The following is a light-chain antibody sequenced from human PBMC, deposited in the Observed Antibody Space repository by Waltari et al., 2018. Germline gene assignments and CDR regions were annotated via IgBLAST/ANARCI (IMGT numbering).Light chain of an antibody. CDR3: QQYNNWPRVT. V-gene: IGKV3-15*01. Sequence: EIVMTQSPATLSVSPGERATLSCRASQRVSSNLAWYQQKPGQAPRLLIYGASTRATGTPARFSGSGSGTEFTLTISSLQSEDFAVYYCQQYNNWPRVTFGPGTKVDIK. CDR1: QRVSSN. J-gene: IGKJ3*01. CDR2: GAS.